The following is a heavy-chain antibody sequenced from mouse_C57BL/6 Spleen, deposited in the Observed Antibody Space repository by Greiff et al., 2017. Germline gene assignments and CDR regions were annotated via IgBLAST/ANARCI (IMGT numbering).Heavy chain of an antibody. CDR1: GYSITSGYY. CDR3: ARDSYYYGSRSAMDY. V-gene: IGHV3-6*01. D-gene: IGHD1-1*01. Sequence: EVQLVESGPGLVKPSQSLSLTCSVTGYSITSGYYWNWIRQFPGNKLEWMGYISYDGSNNYNPSLKNRISITRDTSKNQFFLKLNSVTTEDTATYYCARDSYYYGSRSAMDYWGQGTSVTVSS. CDR2: ISYDGSN. J-gene: IGHJ4*01.